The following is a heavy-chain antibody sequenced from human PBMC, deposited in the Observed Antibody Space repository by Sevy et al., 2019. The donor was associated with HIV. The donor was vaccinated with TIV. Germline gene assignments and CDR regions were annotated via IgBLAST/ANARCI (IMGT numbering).Heavy chain of an antibody. Sequence: GGYLRLSCAASGFTFSKYSMSWIRQTPGKGLEWVSTFSFGCGKINYADSVKGRFTISRDDSRNTFYLQMNSLRAEDTAIYYCAREGCTKPHDYWGQGTVVIVSS. J-gene: IGHJ4*02. CDR2: FSFGCGKI. CDR3: AREGCTKPHDY. D-gene: IGHD2-8*01. V-gene: IGHV3-23*01. CDR1: GFTFSKYS.